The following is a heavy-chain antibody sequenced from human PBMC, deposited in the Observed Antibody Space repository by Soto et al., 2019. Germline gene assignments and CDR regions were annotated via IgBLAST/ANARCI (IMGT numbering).Heavy chain of an antibody. CDR3: ARAWAEMANRRDGMDG. V-gene: IGHV1-69*01. D-gene: IGHD5-12*01. CDR1: GGTFISYA. CDR2: IIPIFGTA. Sequence: QVQLVQSVAEVKKPGSSVNVSCTASGGTFISYAISWVRHAPGQGLEWMGGIIPIFGTANYAQKFQGSVTITADESTQTAYMELRSMISEVTAVYYCARAWAEMANRRDGMDGWGQWTTVTVS. J-gene: IGHJ6*02.